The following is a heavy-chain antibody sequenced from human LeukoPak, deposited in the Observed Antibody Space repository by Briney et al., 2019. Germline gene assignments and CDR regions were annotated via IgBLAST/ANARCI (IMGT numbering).Heavy chain of an antibody. CDR2: LYHSGST. CDR1: GYFISDGYY. V-gene: IGHV4-38-2*02. J-gene: IGHJ4*02. CDR3: AREGEQWPFDY. D-gene: IGHD6-19*01. Sequence: SETLSLTCTVSGYFISDGYYWGWIRQPPGKGLEWIGSLYHSGSTYYNPSLRSRVTISLDTSKNQFSLKLSSVTAADTAVYYCAREGEQWPFDYWGQGTLVTVSS.